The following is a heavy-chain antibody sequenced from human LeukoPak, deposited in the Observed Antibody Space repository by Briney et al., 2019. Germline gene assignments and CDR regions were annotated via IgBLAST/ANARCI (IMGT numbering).Heavy chain of an antibody. CDR3: ARRRDGDNYRRPTGWDY. Sequence: SEPLSLTCGVYGGSFSGSYWSWIPQPPGKGLEWIGEINHSGSTNYNPALKSRVTISVDTSKNQFSLKLSSVTAADTAVYYCARRRDGDNYRRPTGWDYWGQGTLVTVSS. D-gene: IGHD5-24*01. J-gene: IGHJ4*02. V-gene: IGHV4-34*01. CDR2: INHSGST. CDR1: GGSFSGSY.